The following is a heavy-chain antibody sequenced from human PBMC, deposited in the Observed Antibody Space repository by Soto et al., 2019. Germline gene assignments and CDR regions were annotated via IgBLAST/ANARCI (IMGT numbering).Heavy chain of an antibody. D-gene: IGHD3-22*01. Sequence: PSETLSLTCTVSGGSIRSYYWSWIRQPPGKGLEWIGYIYYSGSTNYNPSLKSRVTISVDTSKNQFSLKLSSVTAADTAVYYCARGPTYYYDSSSYYLFDYWGQGTLVTVSS. CDR3: ARGPTYYYDSSSYYLFDY. CDR2: IYYSGST. V-gene: IGHV4-59*01. J-gene: IGHJ4*02. CDR1: GGSIRSYY.